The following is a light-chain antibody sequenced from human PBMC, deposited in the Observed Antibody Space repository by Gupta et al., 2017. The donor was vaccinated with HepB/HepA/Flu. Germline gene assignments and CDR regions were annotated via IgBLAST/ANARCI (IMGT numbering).Light chain of an antibody. CDR2: RTT. J-gene: IGKJ1*01. Sequence: DVQMTQSPSSLSASVGDRVTITCRASQSISDYLNWYQQKPGKAPNLLIYRTTNLQDGVPSRFSGSGAGTDFTLTISSLQPEDFATYYCQQNDSSLMWTFGQGTKVEIK. CDR3: QQNDSSLMWT. CDR1: QSISDY. V-gene: IGKV1-39*01.